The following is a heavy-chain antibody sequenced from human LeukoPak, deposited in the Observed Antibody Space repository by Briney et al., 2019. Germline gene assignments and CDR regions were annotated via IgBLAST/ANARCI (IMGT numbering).Heavy chain of an antibody. CDR2: IWYNGSNK. J-gene: IGHJ5*02. V-gene: IGHV3-33*01. CDR3: SRGGYGDYNNWFDP. CDR1: GFTFSSYA. D-gene: IGHD4-17*01. Sequence: GGSLRLSCAASGFTFSSYAMHWVRQAPGKGLEWVADIWYNGSNKYYAESVKGRFTISRDNSRNTLYLQMNSLRAEDTAVYYCSRGGYGDYNNWFDPWGQGTLVIVSS.